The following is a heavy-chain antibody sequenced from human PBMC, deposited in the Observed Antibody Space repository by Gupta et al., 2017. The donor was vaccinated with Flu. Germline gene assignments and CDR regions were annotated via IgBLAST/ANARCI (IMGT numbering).Heavy chain of an antibody. V-gene: IGHV4-31*02. D-gene: IGHD1-7*01. J-gene: IGHJ4*02. Sequence: WAWIRQVPGKGLEWSGYVHSSGNTYYNPSLRSRLMMSIDTAKNEFSLEMTSLTAADTARYYCARRGTYYFDFWGQGALVTVSS. CDR3: ARRGTYYFDF. CDR2: VHSSGNT.